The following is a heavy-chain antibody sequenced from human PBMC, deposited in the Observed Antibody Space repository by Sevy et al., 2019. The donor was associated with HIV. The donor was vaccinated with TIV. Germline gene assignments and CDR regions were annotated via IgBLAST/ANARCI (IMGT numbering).Heavy chain of an antibody. J-gene: IGHJ4*02. CDR3: AREGRNYYDSSGYRPFDY. CDR2: ISSSGSTI. CDR1: AFTFSDYY. Sequence: GGSLRLSCAASAFTFSDYYMSWIRQAPGKGLEWVSYISSSGSTIYYADSVKGRFTISRDNAKNSLYLQMNSLRAEDTAVYYCAREGRNYYDSSGYRPFDYWGQGTLVTVSS. D-gene: IGHD3-22*01. V-gene: IGHV3-11*01.